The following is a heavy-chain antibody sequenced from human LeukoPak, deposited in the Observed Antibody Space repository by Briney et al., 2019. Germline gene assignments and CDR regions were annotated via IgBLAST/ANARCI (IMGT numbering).Heavy chain of an antibody. CDR2: IIPIFGTA. CDR3: ARDAGSTQTNNWFDP. V-gene: IGHV1-69*13. CDR1: GGTFSSYA. Sequence: ASVKVSCKASGGTFSSYAISWVRQAAGQGLEWMGGIIPIFGTANYAQKFQGRVTITADESTSTAYMEMSRLRSEDTAVYYCARDAGSTQTNNWFDPWGQGTLVTVSS. D-gene: IGHD1/OR15-1a*01. J-gene: IGHJ5*02.